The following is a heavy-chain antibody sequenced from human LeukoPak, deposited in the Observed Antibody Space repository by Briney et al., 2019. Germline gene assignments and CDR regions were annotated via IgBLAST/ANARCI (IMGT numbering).Heavy chain of an antibody. CDR2: INHSGST. CDR1: GGSFSGYY. CDR3: ARGRPDSSPFDY. V-gene: IGHV4-34*01. Sequence: SETLSLTCAVYGGSFSGYYWSWIRQPPGKGLEWIGEINHSGSTNYNPSLKSRVTISVDTSKNQFSLKLSSVTAADTAVYYCARGRPDSSPFDYWGQGTLVTVSS. J-gene: IGHJ4*02. D-gene: IGHD3-22*01.